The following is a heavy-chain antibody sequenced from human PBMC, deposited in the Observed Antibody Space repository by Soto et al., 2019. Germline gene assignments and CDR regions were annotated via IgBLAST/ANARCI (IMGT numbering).Heavy chain of an antibody. D-gene: IGHD3-22*01. V-gene: IGHV1-69*01. CDR3: AISAVTYYNDRTDFDI. J-gene: IGHJ3*02. CDR1: GGTFSSYA. Sequence: QVQLVQSGAEVKKPGSSVKVSCKASGGTFSSYAISWVRQAPGQGLEWRGGIIPIFGTANYAQKFQGRVTINAAESTSTAYMAPSSLRAEDAAVYYCAISAVTYYNDRTDFDIWGQATRVTVSS. CDR2: IIPIFGTA.